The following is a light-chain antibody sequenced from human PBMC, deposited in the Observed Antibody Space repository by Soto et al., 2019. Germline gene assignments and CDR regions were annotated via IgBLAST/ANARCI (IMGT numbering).Light chain of an antibody. CDR1: QSLVYSDGNTY. V-gene: IGKV2-30*01. CDR2: KVS. J-gene: IGKJ3*01. CDR3: MQGTHWPAFT. Sequence: DVVMTQSPLSLPVTLGQPASISCRSSQSLVYSDGNTYLNWFQQRPGQSPRRLIYKVSKRDSGVPDRFSGCVSDTDFTLEISRVEAEYVGVYYCMQGTHWPAFTFGPGTKVDIK.